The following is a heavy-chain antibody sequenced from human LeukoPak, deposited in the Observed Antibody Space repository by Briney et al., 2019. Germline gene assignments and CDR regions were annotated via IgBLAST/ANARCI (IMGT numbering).Heavy chain of an antibody. CDR3: ARGFGVDV. V-gene: IGHV3-48*03. Sequence: GGSLRLSCAASGFIFSSYEMNWVRQAPGKGLEWVSYISHSGGTIYADSVKGRYTVSRDNTKNSLYLQMNSLRAEDTAVYYCARGFGVDVWGQGTTVTVSS. CDR2: ISHSGGTI. CDR1: GFIFSSYE. J-gene: IGHJ6*02.